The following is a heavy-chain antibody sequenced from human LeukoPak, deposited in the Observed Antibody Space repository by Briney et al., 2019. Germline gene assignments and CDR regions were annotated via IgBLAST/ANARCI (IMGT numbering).Heavy chain of an antibody. CDR2: IRSKANSYAT. Sequence: GGSLRLSCAASGFTFSGSAMHWVRQASGKGLEWVGRIRSKANSYATAYAASVKGRFTISRDDSKNTLYLQMKSLKTEDTAVYYCTTGSYYDFWSGYFVHDYWGQGTLVTVSS. D-gene: IGHD3-3*01. V-gene: IGHV3-73*01. CDR3: TTGSYYDFWSGYFVHDY. J-gene: IGHJ4*02. CDR1: GFTFSGSA.